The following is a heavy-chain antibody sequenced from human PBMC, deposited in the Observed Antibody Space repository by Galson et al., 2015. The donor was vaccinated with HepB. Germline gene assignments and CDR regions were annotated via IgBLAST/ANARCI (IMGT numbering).Heavy chain of an antibody. D-gene: IGHD3-10*01. CDR2: IRYDGSNK. V-gene: IGHV3-30*02. Sequence: SLRLSCAASGFTFSSYGMHWVRQAPGKGLEWVAFIRYDGSNKYYADSVKGRFTISRDNSKNTLYLQMNSLRAEGTAVYYCAKDRARWLGGSGAFDIWGQGTMVTVSS. CDR1: GFTFSSYG. J-gene: IGHJ3*02. CDR3: AKDRARWLGGSGAFDI.